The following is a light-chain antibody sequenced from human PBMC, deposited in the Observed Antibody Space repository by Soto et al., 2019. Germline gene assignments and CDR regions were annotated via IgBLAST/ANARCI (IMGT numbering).Light chain of an antibody. CDR3: QQYYSYST. J-gene: IGKJ1*01. Sequence: AILMTQSPSSLSASTGDRDTITCRASQGISSYLAWYQQKPGKAPKLLIYAASTLQSGVPSRFSGSGSGTDFTLTISCLQSEDFATYYCQQYYSYSTFGQGTKVDI. V-gene: IGKV1-8*01. CDR2: AAS. CDR1: QGISSY.